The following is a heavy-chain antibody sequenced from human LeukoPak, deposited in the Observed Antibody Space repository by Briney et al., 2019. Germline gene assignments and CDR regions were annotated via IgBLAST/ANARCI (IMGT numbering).Heavy chain of an antibody. Sequence: PSETLSLTCTVSGGSISSYYWSWIRQPPGKGLEWIGYIYYSGSINYNPSLKSRVTISVDTSKNQFSLKLSSVTAADTAVYYCASVSRDGYNHNWFDPWGQGTLVTVSS. D-gene: IGHD5-24*01. J-gene: IGHJ5*02. CDR2: IYYSGSI. V-gene: IGHV4-59*08. CDR3: ASVSRDGYNHNWFDP. CDR1: GGSISSYY.